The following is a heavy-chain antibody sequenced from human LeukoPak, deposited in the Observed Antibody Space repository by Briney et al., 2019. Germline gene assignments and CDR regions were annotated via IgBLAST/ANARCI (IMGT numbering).Heavy chain of an antibody. D-gene: IGHD4-17*01. Sequence: PGGSLRLSCAASGFTFDDYAMHWVRQVPGKGLEWVSLISWDGKNSYYADSVKGRFTMSRDNNRNSLYLQMNTLRPEDTALYYCAKGGTVTRWSYMDVWGKGTTVTVSS. V-gene: IGHV3-43D*03. CDR2: ISWDGKNS. CDR3: AKGGTVTRWSYMDV. J-gene: IGHJ6*03. CDR1: GFTFDDYA.